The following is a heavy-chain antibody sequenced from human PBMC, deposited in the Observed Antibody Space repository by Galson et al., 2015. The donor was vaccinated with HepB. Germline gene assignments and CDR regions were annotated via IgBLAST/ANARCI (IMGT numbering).Heavy chain of an antibody. Sequence: SLRLSCAAPGFTFRNYEMNWVRQAPGKGLQWVSYISSSSSSIYYADSVRGRFTISRDNAKKSLYLQMNSLRVEDTAVYYCARVIRHFDLWGRGTLVTVSS. CDR3: ARVIRHFDL. CDR2: ISSSSSSI. D-gene: IGHD3-16*01. CDR1: GFTFRNYE. J-gene: IGHJ2*01. V-gene: IGHV3-48*03.